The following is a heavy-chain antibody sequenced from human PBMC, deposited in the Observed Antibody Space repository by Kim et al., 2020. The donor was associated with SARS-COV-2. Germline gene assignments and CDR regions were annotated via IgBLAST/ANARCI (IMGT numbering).Heavy chain of an antibody. J-gene: IGHJ5*02. D-gene: IGHD6-13*01. Sequence: YAQKCQGRVTNTADKSTSPAYMELSSLRSEDTAVYYCARAGIAAAGPFDPWGQGTLVTVSS. CDR3: ARAGIAAAGPFDP. V-gene: IGHV1-69*04.